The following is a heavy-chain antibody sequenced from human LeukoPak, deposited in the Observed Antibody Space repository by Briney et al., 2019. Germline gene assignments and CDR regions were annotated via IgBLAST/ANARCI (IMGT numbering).Heavy chain of an antibody. Sequence: PSETLSLTCSVSGGSIRNYYWTWIRQPPGKGLEWIGRVSNSGSTKYNPSLKSRVTISIDPSKKHFSLKLSSVTAADTAVYYCASRAYYDSSGLDYWGQGILVTVSS. J-gene: IGHJ4*02. CDR3: ASRAYYDSSGLDY. CDR2: VSNSGST. CDR1: GGSIRNYY. D-gene: IGHD3-22*01. V-gene: IGHV4-59*08.